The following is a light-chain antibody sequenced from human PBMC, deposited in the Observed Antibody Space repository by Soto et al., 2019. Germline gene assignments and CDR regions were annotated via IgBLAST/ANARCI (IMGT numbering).Light chain of an antibody. V-gene: IGKV1-5*03. CDR3: QQYDTRCT. Sequence: DIQMTQSPSTLSASVGDRVTITCRASQNVNGWLAWYQQKPGKAPKLLINKASTLESGVPSRFSGRGFGTEFTLTSSSLQTYDFATYYCQQYDTRCTFGQGTKVEVK. J-gene: IGKJ1*01. CDR1: QNVNGW. CDR2: KAS.